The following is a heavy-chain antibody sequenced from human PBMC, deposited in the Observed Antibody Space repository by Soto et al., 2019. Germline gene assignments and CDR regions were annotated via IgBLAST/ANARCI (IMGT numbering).Heavy chain of an antibody. V-gene: IGHV2-5*02. CDR1: GFSLTSRKVG. J-gene: IGHJ4*02. CDR2: IYWDDDK. D-gene: IGHD3-10*01. CDR3: ALMVRGVIWFSFDY. Sequence: PTPSLRETCNFSGFSLTSRKVGVGWIRQPPGKALEWLALIYWDDDKRYSPSLKSRLTITKDTSKNQVVLTMTNMDPVDTATYYCALMVRGVIWFSFDYWGQGTLVTSPQ.